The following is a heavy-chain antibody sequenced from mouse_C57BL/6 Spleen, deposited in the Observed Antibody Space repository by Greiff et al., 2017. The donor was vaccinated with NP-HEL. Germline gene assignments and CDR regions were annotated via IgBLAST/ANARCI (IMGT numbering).Heavy chain of an antibody. V-gene: IGHV1-42*01. CDR2: INPSTGGT. D-gene: IGHD2-4*01. J-gene: IGHJ4*01. CDR1: GYSFTGYY. Sequence: VQLQQSGPELVKPGASVKISCKASGYSFTGYYMNWVKQSPEKSLEWIGEINPSTGGTTYNQKFKAKATLTVDTSSSTAYMQLKSRTSEDSAVDYWARQDDYDVDYAMDYWGQGTTVTVSS. CDR3: ARQDDYDVDYAMDY.